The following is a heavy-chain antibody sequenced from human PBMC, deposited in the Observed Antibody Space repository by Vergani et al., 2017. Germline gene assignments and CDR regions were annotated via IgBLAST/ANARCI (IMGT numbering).Heavy chain of an antibody. CDR2: IYYSGST. Sequence: QVQLQESGPGLVKPSETLSLTCTVSGGSISSYYWRWIRQPPGKGLEWIGYIYYSGSTNYNPSLKSRVTISVDTSKNQFSLKLSSVTAADTAVYYCARGRGGYCSGGSCYFVDYWGQGTLVTVSS. CDR1: GGSISSYY. V-gene: IGHV4-59*01. CDR3: ARGRGGYCSGGSCYFVDY. D-gene: IGHD2-15*01. J-gene: IGHJ4*02.